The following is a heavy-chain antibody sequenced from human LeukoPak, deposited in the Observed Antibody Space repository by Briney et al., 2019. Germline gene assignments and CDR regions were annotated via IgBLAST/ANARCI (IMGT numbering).Heavy chain of an antibody. CDR3: AGQILTGNWFDP. Sequence: ASVKVSCKASGYTFTSYDINWVRQATGQGREWMGWMNPNSGNTGYAQKFQGRVTMNRNTSISTAYMELSSLRSEDTAVYYCAGQILTGNWFDPWGQGTLVTVSS. CDR2: MNPNSGNT. CDR1: GYTFTSYD. D-gene: IGHD3-9*01. J-gene: IGHJ5*02. V-gene: IGHV1-8*01.